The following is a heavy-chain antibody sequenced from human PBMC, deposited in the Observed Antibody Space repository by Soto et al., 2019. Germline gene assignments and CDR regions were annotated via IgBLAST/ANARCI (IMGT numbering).Heavy chain of an antibody. CDR1: GYSFNIYW. V-gene: IGHV5-51*01. J-gene: IGHJ6*02. CDR3: ASSAYSNSPGGGLDV. Sequence: PGESLKISCKASGYSFNIYWIGWVRQLPGKGLEWMGVVYPDDSDTIYSPSFQGQVTISVDKSISTAYLQWSSLKASDTAMYYCASSAYSNSPGGGLDVWGQGNTVTVSS. D-gene: IGHD5-12*01. CDR2: VYPDDSDT.